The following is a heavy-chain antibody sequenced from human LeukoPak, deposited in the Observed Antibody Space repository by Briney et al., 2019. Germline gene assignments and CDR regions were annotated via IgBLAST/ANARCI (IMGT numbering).Heavy chain of an antibody. J-gene: IGHJ4*02. CDR3: ARDHREGMGATAFDY. D-gene: IGHD1-26*01. V-gene: IGHV1-69*04. Sequence: ASVKVSCKASGGTFSSYAISWVRQAPGQGLEWMGRIIPIFGIANYAQKFRDRVTITADKSTSTAYMELRSLRSEDTAVYYCARDHREGMGATAFDYWGQGTLVTVSS. CDR2: IIPIFGIA. CDR1: GGTFSSYA.